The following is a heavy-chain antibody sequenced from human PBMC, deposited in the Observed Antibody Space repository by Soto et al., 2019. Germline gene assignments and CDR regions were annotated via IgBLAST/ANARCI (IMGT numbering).Heavy chain of an antibody. J-gene: IGHJ5*02. CDR2: IYYAGST. CDR1: GGSISSYY. V-gene: IGHV4-59*08. CDR3: ARAPDR. Sequence: SETLSLTCTVSGGSISSYYWSWIRQPPGKGLEWIGYIYYAGSTKYNPSLNSRVTISVDTSKNQFSLTVTSVTAADTAVYYCARAPDRRGQGTLVTVSS.